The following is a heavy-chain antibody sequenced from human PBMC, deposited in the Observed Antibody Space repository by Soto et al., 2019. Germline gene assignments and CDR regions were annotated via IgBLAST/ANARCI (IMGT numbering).Heavy chain of an antibody. CDR3: ARGTPDYGGWFDP. Sequence: EVQLVESGGGLVKPGGSLRLSCAASGFTFSSYSMNWVRQAPGKGLEWVSSISSSSSYIYYADSVKGRFTISRDNAKNSLYLQMNSLRAEDTAVYYCARGTPDYGGWFDPWGQGTLVTVSS. V-gene: IGHV3-21*01. CDR2: ISSSSSYI. D-gene: IGHD4-17*01. CDR1: GFTFSSYS. J-gene: IGHJ5*02.